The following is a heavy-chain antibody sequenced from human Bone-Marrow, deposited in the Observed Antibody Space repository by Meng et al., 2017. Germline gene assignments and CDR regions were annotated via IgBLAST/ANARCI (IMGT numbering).Heavy chain of an antibody. J-gene: IGHJ6*02. CDR2: IDPKSGDT. V-gene: IGHV1-2*06. Sequence: ASVKVSCKPSGYNFPNYWLHWVRRAPGQGLEWMGRIDPKSGDTHYAQRFQGRVTMTGDTSISTAYMELSGLRSDDTAMYYCARDLVPAAIGYYYYGMDVWGQGTTVTVSS. CDR1: GYNFPNYW. CDR3: ARDLVPAAIGYYYYGMDV. D-gene: IGHD2-2*01.